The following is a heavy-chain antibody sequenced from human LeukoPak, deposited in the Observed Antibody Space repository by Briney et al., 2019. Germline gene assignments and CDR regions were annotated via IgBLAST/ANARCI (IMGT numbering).Heavy chain of an antibody. V-gene: IGHV4-38-2*01. CDR2: IFHSGNS. J-gene: IGHJ4*02. CDR3: ARVTYVDDMLYQYFDY. D-gene: IGHD4-17*01. Sequence: KPSETLSLTCAVSSYSISSGSYWGWIRQSPGKGLEWVGSIFHSGNSYYNLSLKSRLTMSVDTSKNQFSLKLTSVTAADTALYYCARVTYVDDMLYQYFDYWGQGILVTVSS. CDR1: SYSISSGSY.